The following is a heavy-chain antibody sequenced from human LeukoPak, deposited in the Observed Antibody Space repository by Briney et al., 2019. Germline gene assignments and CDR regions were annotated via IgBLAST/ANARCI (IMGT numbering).Heavy chain of an antibody. CDR2: IYSDGST. CDR1: GFTVSSNY. Sequence: GGSLRLSCAASGFTVSSNYMSWVRQAPGKGLEWVSVIYSDGSTYYADSVEGRFTISRHNSKNTLYLQMNSLRAEDTAVYYCARGSLLWFGMDVWGQGTTVTVSS. D-gene: IGHD3-10*01. CDR3: ARGSLLWFGMDV. V-gene: IGHV3-53*04. J-gene: IGHJ6*02.